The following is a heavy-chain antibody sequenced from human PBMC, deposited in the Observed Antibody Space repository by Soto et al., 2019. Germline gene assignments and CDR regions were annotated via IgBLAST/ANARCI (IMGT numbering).Heavy chain of an antibody. CDR1: GFTFSTYS. Sequence: KPGGSLRLSCAASGFTFSTYSMNWVRQAPGKGLEWVSSISSSSSYIYYEDSVKGRFTVSRDNAKNSLYLQMNSLRAEDTAVYYCARDPRPNYGSGSYYSYYYYYYMDVWGKGTTVTVSS. J-gene: IGHJ6*03. V-gene: IGHV3-21*01. CDR3: ARDPRPNYGSGSYYSYYYYYYMDV. CDR2: ISSSSSYI. D-gene: IGHD3-10*01.